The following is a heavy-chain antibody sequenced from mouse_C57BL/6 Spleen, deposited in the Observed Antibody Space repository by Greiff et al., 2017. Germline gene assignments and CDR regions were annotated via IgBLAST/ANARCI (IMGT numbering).Heavy chain of an antibody. Sequence: VQLQQSGPELVQPGASVKISCKASGYSFTDYNMNWVKQSTGKSLEWIGVINPNYGTTSYNQKFKGKATLTVDQSSSTAYMQLNSLTSEDSAVYYCARGYGSSYWYFDVWGTGTTVTVSS. J-gene: IGHJ1*03. CDR3: ARGYGSSYWYFDV. CDR1: GYSFTDYN. V-gene: IGHV1-39*01. D-gene: IGHD1-1*01. CDR2: INPNYGTT.